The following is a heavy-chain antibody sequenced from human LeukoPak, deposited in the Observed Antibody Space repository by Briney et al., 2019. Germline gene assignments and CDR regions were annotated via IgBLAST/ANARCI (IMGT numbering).Heavy chain of an antibody. V-gene: IGHV5-10-1*01. J-gene: IGHJ4*02. CDR3: ARHAKAYGSSCDY. CDR2: IDPSDSYT. CDR1: GYIFTTYW. D-gene: IGHD6-13*01. Sequence: GESLKISCNGSGYIFTTYWIGWVRQMPGKGLEWMGRIDPSDSYTNYSPSFQGHVTISADKSFSTAYLQWTSLKASDTAMYYCARHAKAYGSSCDYWGQGTLVTVSS.